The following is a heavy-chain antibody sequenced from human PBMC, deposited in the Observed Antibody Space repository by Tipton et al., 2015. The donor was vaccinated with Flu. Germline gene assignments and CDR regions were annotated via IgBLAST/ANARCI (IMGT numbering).Heavy chain of an antibody. V-gene: IGHV4-4*07. J-gene: IGHJ4*02. CDR3: AREEAVDHFGSAIHY. D-gene: IGHD3-10*01. Sequence: GLVKPSETLSLTCTVSSDSISHHYWNWIRQPAGKGLEWIGRIYPSVSTNYNPSLRSRLTLSVDTSKNQFSLKLTSVTAADTGVYFCAREEAVDHFGSAIHYWGQGTLVTVSS. CDR2: IYPSVST. CDR1: SDSISHHY.